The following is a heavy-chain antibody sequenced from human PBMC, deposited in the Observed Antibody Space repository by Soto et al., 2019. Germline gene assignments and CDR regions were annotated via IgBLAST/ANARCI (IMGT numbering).Heavy chain of an antibody. V-gene: IGHV3-30*18. Sequence: QVQLVESGGGVVQPGRSLRLSCAASGLTFSSYGMHWVRQAPGKGLEWVAVISYDGSNKYYADSVKGRFTISRDNSKNTLYLQMNSLRAEDTAVYYCAKDRLRFLGWGVDYWGQGTLVTVSS. CDR1: GLTFSSYG. J-gene: IGHJ4*02. D-gene: IGHD3-3*01. CDR3: AKDRLRFLGWGVDY. CDR2: ISYDGSNK.